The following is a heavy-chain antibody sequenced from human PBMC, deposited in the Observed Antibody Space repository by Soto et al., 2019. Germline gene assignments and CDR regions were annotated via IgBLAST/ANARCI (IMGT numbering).Heavy chain of an antibody. V-gene: IGHV3-48*01. Sequence: GGSLRLSCAASGFTFSSYSMNWVRQAPGKGLEWVSYISSSSSTIYYADSVKGRFTISRDNAKNSLYLQMNSLRAEDTAVYYCARDPDGTGGSFYYWGQGTLVTVSS. CDR1: GFTFSSYS. CDR2: ISSSSSTI. J-gene: IGHJ4*02. D-gene: IGHD2-15*01. CDR3: ARDPDGTGGSFYY.